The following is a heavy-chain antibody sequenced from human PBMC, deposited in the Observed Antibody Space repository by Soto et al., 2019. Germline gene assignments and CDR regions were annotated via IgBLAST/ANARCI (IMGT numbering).Heavy chain of an antibody. CDR1: GGSISSADYY. CDR3: ARDVATIYRDSNDAFDI. J-gene: IGHJ3*02. V-gene: IGHV4-30-4*01. CDR2: IYYSGST. D-gene: IGHD5-12*01. Sequence: KPSETLSLTCTVSGGSISSADYYWSWIRQPPGKGLEWIGYIYYSGSTSYNPSLKSRITISIDTSKNQFSLRLNSVTAADTAVYYCARDVATIYRDSNDAFDIWGQGTMVTVSS.